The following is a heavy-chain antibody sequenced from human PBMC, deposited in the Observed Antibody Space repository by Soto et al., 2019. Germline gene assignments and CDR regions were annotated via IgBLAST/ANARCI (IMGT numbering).Heavy chain of an antibody. J-gene: IGHJ3*02. D-gene: IGHD2-15*01. CDR2: ISWNSGSI. CDR1: GFTFDDYA. CDR3: AKDSVFFCIAATPFAFDI. Sequence: GGSLRLSCAASGFTFDDYAMHWVRQAPGKGLEWVSGISWNSGSIGYADSVKGRFTISRDNAKNSLYLQMNSLRAEDTALYYCAKDSVFFCIAATPFAFDIWGQGKMVTVSS. V-gene: IGHV3-9*01.